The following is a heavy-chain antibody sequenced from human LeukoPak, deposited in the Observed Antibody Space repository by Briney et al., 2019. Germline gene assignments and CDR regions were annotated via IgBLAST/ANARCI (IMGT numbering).Heavy chain of an antibody. CDR2: IYHSGST. Sequence: SETLSLTCAVSGYSISSGYYWGWIRQPPGKGLEWIGSIYHSGSTYYNPSLKSRVTISVDTSKNQFSLKLSSVTAADTAVYYCAREVIDIVGYYYDSSGYNDYWGQGTLVTVSS. D-gene: IGHD3-22*01. CDR1: GYSISSGYY. V-gene: IGHV4-38-2*02. J-gene: IGHJ4*02. CDR3: AREVIDIVGYYYDSSGYNDY.